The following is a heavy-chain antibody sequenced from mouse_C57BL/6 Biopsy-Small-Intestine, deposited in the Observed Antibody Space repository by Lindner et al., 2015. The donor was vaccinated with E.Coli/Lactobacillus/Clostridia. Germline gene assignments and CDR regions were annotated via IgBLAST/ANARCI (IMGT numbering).Heavy chain of an antibody. CDR1: GDTFSTYA. CDR3: ARSLGGLWS. Sequence: SVKVSCKTSGDTFSTYAINWVRQAPGQGLEWMGGIIPMFGTANYAEEFQGRVTVIADKSTSTAYMELNNLRSDDTAVYYCARSLGGLWSWGQGTLVTVSS. D-gene: IGHD1-1*02. V-gene: IGHV1-85*01. J-gene: IGHJ4*01. CDR2: IIPMFGTA.